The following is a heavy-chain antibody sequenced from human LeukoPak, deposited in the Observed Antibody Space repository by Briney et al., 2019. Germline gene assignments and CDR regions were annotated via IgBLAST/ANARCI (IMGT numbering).Heavy chain of an antibody. CDR3: AREPLDDFWSGYYSPPFDY. V-gene: IGHV1-18*01. D-gene: IGHD3-3*01. CDR2: ISAYNGNT. Sequence: ASVKVSCKASGYTFTSYGISWVRQAPGQGLEWMGWISAYNGNTNYAQKPQGRVTMTTDTSTSTAYMELRSLRSNDTAVYYCAREPLDDFWSGYYSPPFDYWGQGTLVTVSS. J-gene: IGHJ4*02. CDR1: GYTFTSYG.